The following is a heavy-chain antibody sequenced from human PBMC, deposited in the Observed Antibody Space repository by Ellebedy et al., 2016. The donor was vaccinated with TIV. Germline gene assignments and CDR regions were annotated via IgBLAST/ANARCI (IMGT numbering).Heavy chain of an antibody. J-gene: IGHJ4*02. Sequence: GESLKISCAASGFTFDDYAMQWVRQAPGKGLEWVAVISYDGSNSHYADSVKGRFTISRDNSKNTQYLQMNSLRAEDTAVYYCAREIDSPDAYCSGESCYPDYWGQGTLVTVSS. CDR2: ISYDGSNS. D-gene: IGHD2-15*01. V-gene: IGHV3-30*03. CDR3: AREIDSPDAYCSGESCYPDY. CDR1: GFTFDDYA.